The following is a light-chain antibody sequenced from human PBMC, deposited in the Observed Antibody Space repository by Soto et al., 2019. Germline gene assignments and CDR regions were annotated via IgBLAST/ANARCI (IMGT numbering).Light chain of an antibody. V-gene: IGLV2-14*01. CDR2: GVS. Sequence: QSVLTQPASVSGSPGQSITISCTGISSDVRSYNYVSWYQHHPGQAPQLLVYGVSNRPSGVSNRFSGSKSANTASLTISGLQAEDEADYYCSTYTSTTPLGVFGGGTKLTVL. CDR3: STYTSTTPLGV. CDR1: SSDVRSYNY. J-gene: IGLJ2*01.